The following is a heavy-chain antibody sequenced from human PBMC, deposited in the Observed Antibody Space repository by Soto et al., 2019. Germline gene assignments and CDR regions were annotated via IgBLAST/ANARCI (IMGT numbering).Heavy chain of an antibody. CDR1: GFTFSSYA. D-gene: IGHD3-22*01. Sequence: GGSLRLSCAASGFTFSSYAMHWVRQAPGKGLEWVAVISYDGSNKYYADSVKGRFTISRDNSKNTLYLQMNSLRAEDTAVYYCAREGYDYDSSGYFPGRLDPWGQGTLVTVSS. J-gene: IGHJ5*02. CDR2: ISYDGSNK. CDR3: AREGYDYDSSGYFPGRLDP. V-gene: IGHV3-30-3*01.